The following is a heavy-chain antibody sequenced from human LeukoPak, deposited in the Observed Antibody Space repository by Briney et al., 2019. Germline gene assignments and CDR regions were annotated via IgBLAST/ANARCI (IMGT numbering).Heavy chain of an antibody. CDR3: ARVGDILTGNAFDI. CDR2: IGTAGDT. Sequence: PGGSLRLSCAASGFTFSSYDMHWVRQATGKGLEWVSAIGTAGDTYYPGSVKGRFTISRENAKNSLYLQMNSLRAGDTAVYYCARVGDILTGNAFDIWGQGTMVTVSS. D-gene: IGHD3-9*01. J-gene: IGHJ3*02. V-gene: IGHV3-13*01. CDR1: GFTFSSYD.